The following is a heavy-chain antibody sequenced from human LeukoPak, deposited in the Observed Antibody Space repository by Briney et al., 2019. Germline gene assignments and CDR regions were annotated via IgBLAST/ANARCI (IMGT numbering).Heavy chain of an antibody. Sequence: GGSLRLSCAASGFTVSSNEMSWARQAPGKGLEWVSSISGGSTYYADSRKGRFTISRDNSKNTPYLQMNSLRAEDTAVYYCAKQTHYDILTLYYFDYWGQGTLVTVSS. J-gene: IGHJ4*02. CDR1: GFTVSSNE. CDR3: AKQTHYDILTLYYFDY. V-gene: IGHV3-38-3*01. CDR2: ISGGST. D-gene: IGHD3-9*01.